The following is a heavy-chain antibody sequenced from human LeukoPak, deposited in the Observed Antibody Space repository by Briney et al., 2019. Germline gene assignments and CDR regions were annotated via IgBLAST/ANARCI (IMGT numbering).Heavy chain of an antibody. J-gene: IGHJ4*02. V-gene: IGHV4-39*01. CDR1: GGSISSSYYY. CDR2: IYYSGST. D-gene: IGHD5-24*01. CDR3: ARGYRGWLQHARTQYYFDY. Sequence: PSETLSLTCTVSGGSISSSYYYWGWIRQPPGKGLEWIGSIYYSGSTYYNPSLKSRVTISVDTSKNQFSLKLRSVTAADTAVYYCARGYRGWLQHARTQYYFDYWGQGTLVTVSS.